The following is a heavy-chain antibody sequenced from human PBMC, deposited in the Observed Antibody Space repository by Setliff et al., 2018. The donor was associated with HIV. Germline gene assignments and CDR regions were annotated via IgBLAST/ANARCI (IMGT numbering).Heavy chain of an antibody. V-gene: IGHV3-30-3*01. J-gene: IGHJ4*02. D-gene: IGHD3-22*01. Sequence: PGGSLRLSCAASGFTFSSYAMTWVRQAPGKGLEWVAVISYDGSNKYYADSVKGRFTISRDNSKNTLYLRMNSLRVEDTAMYYCARETMYDSRGYLSHYFDYWGQGTPVTVSS. CDR2: ISYDGSNK. CDR3: ARETMYDSRGYLSHYFDY. CDR1: GFTFSSYA.